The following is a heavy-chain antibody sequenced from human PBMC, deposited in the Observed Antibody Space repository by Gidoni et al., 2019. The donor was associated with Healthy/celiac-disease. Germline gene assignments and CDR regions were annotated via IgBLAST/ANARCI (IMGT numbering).Heavy chain of an antibody. Sequence: QVQLVQSGSELKKPGASVKVSCKASGYTFTSYAMNWVRQAPGQGLEWMGWINTNTGNPTYAQGFTGRFVFSLDTSVSTAYLQISSLKAEDTAVYYCARDVKYYDFWSGYSLPYNWFDPWGPGNPGHRLL. CDR3: ARDVKYYDFWSGYSLPYNWFDP. CDR1: GYTFTSYA. D-gene: IGHD3-3*01. V-gene: IGHV7-4-1*02. J-gene: IGHJ5*02. CDR2: INTNTGNP.